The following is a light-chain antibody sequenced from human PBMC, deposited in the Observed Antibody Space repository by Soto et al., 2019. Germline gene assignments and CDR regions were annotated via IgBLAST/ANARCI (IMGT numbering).Light chain of an antibody. CDR3: QQYGSSPT. Sequence: EIAMTQSPATLSVSPGERATISCRASQSVSSNLACYQQQPGQAPRRRIYGASTRATGIPDRFSGSGAGTDFTLIISRLEPEDFAVYYCQQYGSSPTFGGGTRLEIK. CDR1: QSVSSN. V-gene: IGKV3-20*01. CDR2: GAS. J-gene: IGKJ5*01.